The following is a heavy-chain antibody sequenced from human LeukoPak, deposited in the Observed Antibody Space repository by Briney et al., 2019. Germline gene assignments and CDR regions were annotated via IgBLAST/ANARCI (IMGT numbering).Heavy chain of an antibody. J-gene: IGHJ6*02. Sequence: PGGSLRLSCAASGFTFDDYAMHWVRQAPGKGLEWVSLISGDGGSTYYADSVKGRFTISRDNSKNSLYLQMNSLRTEDTALYYCAKDRIPQWELRVPYYYGMDVWGQGTTVTVSS. CDR1: GFTFDDYA. CDR2: ISGDGGST. V-gene: IGHV3-43*02. CDR3: AKDRIPQWELRVPYYYGMDV. D-gene: IGHD1-26*01.